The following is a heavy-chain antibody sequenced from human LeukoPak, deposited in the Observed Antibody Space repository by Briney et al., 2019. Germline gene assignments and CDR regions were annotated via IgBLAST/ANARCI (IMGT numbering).Heavy chain of an antibody. CDR3: ARDEGATTVQDY. J-gene: IGHJ4*02. Sequence: EASVKVSCTASGYTFTGYYMHWVRQAPGQGLEWMGWINPNSGGTNYAQKFQGRVTMTRDTSISTAYMELSRLRSDDTAVYYCARDEGATTVQDYWGQGTLVTVSS. CDR2: INPNSGGT. V-gene: IGHV1-2*02. D-gene: IGHD1-26*01. CDR1: GYTFTGYY.